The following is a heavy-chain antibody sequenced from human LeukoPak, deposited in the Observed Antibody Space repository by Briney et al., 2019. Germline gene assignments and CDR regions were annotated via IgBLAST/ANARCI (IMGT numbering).Heavy chain of an antibody. D-gene: IGHD3-3*01. Sequence: RTGGSLRLSCAASGFTYDDYGMSWVRQAPGKGLEWVSGINWNGGSTGYADSVKGRFTISRDNSKNTLYLQMNSLRAEDTAVYYCAARPDPARITIFGVVTETGGDYWGQGTLVTVSS. V-gene: IGHV3-20*04. J-gene: IGHJ4*02. CDR1: GFTYDDYG. CDR3: AARPDPARITIFGVVTETGGDY. CDR2: INWNGGST.